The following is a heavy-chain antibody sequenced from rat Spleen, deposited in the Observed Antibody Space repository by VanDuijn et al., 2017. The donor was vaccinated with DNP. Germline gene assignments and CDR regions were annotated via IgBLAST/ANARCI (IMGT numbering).Heavy chain of an antibody. D-gene: IGHD1-10*01. V-gene: IGHV5S13*01. Sequence: EVQLVESGGGLVQPGRSLKLSCTASGFSFRNYGMAWVRQTPTKGLEWVASISTVGDNGVYRDSVQGRFTISRDNTKNTQYLQMDSLTSEDTATYYCARQDYYNNKGGWFAYWGQGTLVTVSS. CDR3: ARQDYYNNKGGWFAY. CDR1: GFSFRNYG. J-gene: IGHJ3*01. CDR2: ISTVGDNG.